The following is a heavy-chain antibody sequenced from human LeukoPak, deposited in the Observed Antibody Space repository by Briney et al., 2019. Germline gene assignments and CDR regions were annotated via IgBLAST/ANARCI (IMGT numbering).Heavy chain of an antibody. D-gene: IGHD5-18*01. V-gene: IGHV3-48*03. J-gene: IGHJ4*02. CDR3: ARARTRSWIQLWTLDY. Sequence: SGGSLRLSCAAPGFTFSSYEMNWVRQAPGKGLEWVSCISSSGSTIYYADSVKGRFTISRDNAKNSLYLQMNSLRAEDTAVYYCARARTRSWIQLWTLDYWGQGTLVTVSS. CDR2: ISSSGSTI. CDR1: GFTFSSYE.